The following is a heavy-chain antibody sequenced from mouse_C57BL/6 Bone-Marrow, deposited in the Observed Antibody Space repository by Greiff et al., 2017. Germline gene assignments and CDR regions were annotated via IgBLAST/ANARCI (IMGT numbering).Heavy chain of an antibody. J-gene: IGHJ3*01. CDR2: IPPNSGST. CDR3: ARRGYGSLWFAY. D-gene: IGHD1-1*01. V-gene: IGHV1-64*01. CDR1: GYTFTSYW. Sequence: QVQLQQPGAELVKPGASVKLSCKASGYTFTSYWMHWVKQRPGQGLEWIGMIPPNSGSTNYNEKFKSKATLTVDKASSTAYMQLSSLTSEDSAVYYGARRGYGSLWFAYWGQGTLVTVSA.